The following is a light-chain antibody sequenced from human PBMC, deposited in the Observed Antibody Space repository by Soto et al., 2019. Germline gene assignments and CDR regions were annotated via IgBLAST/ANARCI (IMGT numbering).Light chain of an antibody. CDR1: QSISSY. CDR3: QQWA. Sequence: DSQMTQTPSSLSASVGDRVTITCRASQSISSYLNWYQQKPGKAPKLLIYDASSLGSGVPSRFSGSGSGTEFTLTISSLQPDDFATYYCQQWAFGQGTKVAIK. J-gene: IGKJ1*01. V-gene: IGKV1-39*01. CDR2: DAS.